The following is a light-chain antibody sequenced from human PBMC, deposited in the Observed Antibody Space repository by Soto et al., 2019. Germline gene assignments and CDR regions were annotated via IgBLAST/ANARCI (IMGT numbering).Light chain of an antibody. J-gene: IGKJ2*01. Sequence: DIQMTQSPSTLSASVGDRVTITCRASQSITTWLAWYQQKPGKAPKLLIYKATNLQSGVPSRFSGSGSGTEFSLTISSLQPDDFATYYCQWYNDYQYIFGQGTKLEIK. CDR1: QSITTW. V-gene: IGKV1-5*03. CDR2: KAT. CDR3: QWYNDYQYI.